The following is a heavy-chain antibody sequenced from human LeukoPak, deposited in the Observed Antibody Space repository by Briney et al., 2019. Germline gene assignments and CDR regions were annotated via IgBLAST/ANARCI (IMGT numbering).Heavy chain of an antibody. D-gene: IGHD5-18*01. CDR2: IIPIFGTA. J-gene: IGHJ4*02. CDR3: ARSPYSYANPIDY. CDR1: GGTFSSYA. V-gene: IGHV1-69*06. Sequence: SVKVSCQASGGTFSSYAISWVRQAPGQGLEWMGGIIPIFGTANYAQKFQGRVTITPDKSTSTAYMELSSLRSEDTAVYYCARSPYSYANPIDYWGQGTLVTVSS.